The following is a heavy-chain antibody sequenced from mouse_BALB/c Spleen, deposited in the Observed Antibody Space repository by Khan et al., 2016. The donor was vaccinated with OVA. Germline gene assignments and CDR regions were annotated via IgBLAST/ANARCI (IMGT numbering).Heavy chain of an antibody. CDR1: GYSITRDYA. CDR3: ASELGRYYAMDY. V-gene: IGHV3-2*02. J-gene: IGHJ4*01. D-gene: IGHD4-1*01. CDR2: ISNSGST. Sequence: EVQLQESGPGLVKPSQSLSLTCTVTGYSITRDYAWNWIRQFPGNKLEWMAYISNSGSTSYNPSLKSRISITRDTSKNQFFLQLNSVTTEDTATYYSASELGRYYAMDYWGQGTSVTVSS.